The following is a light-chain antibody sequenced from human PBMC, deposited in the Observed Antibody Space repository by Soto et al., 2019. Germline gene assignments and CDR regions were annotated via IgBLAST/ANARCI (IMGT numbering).Light chain of an antibody. J-gene: IGKJ1*01. V-gene: IGKV1-5*01. CDR2: DAS. Sequence: DIQMTQSPSLMYASVGSKVTITCRATESDSNLLAWYQEKPGNPSRPLIYDASTLESGVPSSFSVSGFVSEFTLSIRSLQDSDFASYYCHQYNSYLWPFRKVTKV. CDR1: ESDSNL. CDR3: HQYNSYLWP.